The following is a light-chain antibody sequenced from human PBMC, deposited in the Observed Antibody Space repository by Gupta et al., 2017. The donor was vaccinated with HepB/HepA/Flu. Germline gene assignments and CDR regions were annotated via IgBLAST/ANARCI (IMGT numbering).Light chain of an antibody. CDR1: QGIRDD. V-gene: IGKV1-6*01. Sequence: AIQMTQSPSSLSASVRDRVTITCRASQGIRDDLGWYQQKPGKAPKLLIYAASTLQSGVPSRFSGSGSATDFTLTISNLQPEDFATYYCLQDYSYPRTFGQGTKVEIK. CDR2: AAS. CDR3: LQDYSYPRT. J-gene: IGKJ1*01.